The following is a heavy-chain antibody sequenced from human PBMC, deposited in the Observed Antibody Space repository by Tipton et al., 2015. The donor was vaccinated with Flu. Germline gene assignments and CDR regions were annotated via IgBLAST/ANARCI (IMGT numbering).Heavy chain of an antibody. CDR3: ARRSDGKSSSIGFDP. CDR1: GGSFSGYY. J-gene: IGHJ5*02. D-gene: IGHD6-6*01. Sequence: TLSLTCAVYGGSFSGYYWSWIRQPPGKGLEWIGEINHSGSTNYNPSLKSRVTISVDTSKNQFSLKLSSVTAADTAVYYCARRSDGKSSSIGFDPWGQGTLVTVSS. CDR2: INHSGST. V-gene: IGHV4-34*01.